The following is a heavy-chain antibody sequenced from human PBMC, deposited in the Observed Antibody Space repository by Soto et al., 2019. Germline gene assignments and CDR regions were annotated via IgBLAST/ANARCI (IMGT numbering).Heavy chain of an antibody. Sequence: ASVKVSCKASGYTFTSYGISWVRQAPGQGLEWMGWISAYNGNTNYAQKLQGRVTITTDTSTSTAYMELRSLRSDDTAVYYCARDTRVCGVVTYYYYYYCMDVWGQGTTVTVSS. J-gene: IGHJ6*02. CDR2: ISAYNGNT. D-gene: IGHD3-3*01. V-gene: IGHV1-18*01. CDR1: GYTFTSYG. CDR3: ARDTRVCGVVTYYYYYYCMDV.